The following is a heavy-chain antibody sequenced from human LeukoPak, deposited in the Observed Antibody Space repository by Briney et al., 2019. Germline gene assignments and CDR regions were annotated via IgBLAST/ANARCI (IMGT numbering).Heavy chain of an antibody. CDR2: IIPIFGTA. V-gene: IGHV1-69*13. J-gene: IGHJ4*02. Sequence: GASVKVSCKASGYTFTSYYMHWVRQAPGQGLEWMGGIIPIFGTANYAQKFQGRVTITADESTSTAYMELSSLRSEDTAVYYCARVGSGRDQSFDYWGQGTLVTVSS. CDR3: ARVGSGRDQSFDY. CDR1: GYTFTSYY. D-gene: IGHD3-3*01.